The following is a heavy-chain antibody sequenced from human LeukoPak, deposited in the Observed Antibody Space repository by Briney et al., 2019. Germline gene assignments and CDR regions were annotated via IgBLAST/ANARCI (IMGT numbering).Heavy chain of an antibody. D-gene: IGHD2-2*02. J-gene: IGHJ2*01. CDR1: GYTFTGYY. Sequence: ASVKVSCKASGYTFTGYYMHWVRQAPGQGLEWMGWINPNSGGTNYAQKFQGRVTMTRDTSISTAYMELSRLRSDDTAVYYCASPRGCSSTSCYRHPYWYFDLWGRGTLVTVSS. CDR2: INPNSGGT. V-gene: IGHV1-2*02. CDR3: ASPRGCSSTSCYRHPYWYFDL.